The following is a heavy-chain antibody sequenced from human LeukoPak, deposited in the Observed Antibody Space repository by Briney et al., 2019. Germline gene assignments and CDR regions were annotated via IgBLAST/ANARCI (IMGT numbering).Heavy chain of an antibody. V-gene: IGHV4-38-2*02. Sequence: SETLSLTCTVSGYSISSGYYWGWIRQPPGKGLEWIGSIYHSGSTYYNPSLKSRVTISVDTSKNQFSLKLTSVTAADTAVYYCARGFRGRFSVWDAFQIWGQGTMVTVSS. CDR3: ARGFRGRFSVWDAFQI. D-gene: IGHD3-10*01. J-gene: IGHJ3*02. CDR2: IYHSGST. CDR1: GYSISSGYY.